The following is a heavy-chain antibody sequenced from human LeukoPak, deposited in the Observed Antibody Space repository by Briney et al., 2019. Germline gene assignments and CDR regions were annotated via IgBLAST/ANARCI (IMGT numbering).Heavy chain of an antibody. CDR2: ISGSGGST. D-gene: IGHD5-18*01. J-gene: IGHJ4*02. CDR3: ARDHTAMVRFDY. Sequence: GGSLRLSRAASGFTFSSYAMSWVRQAPGKGLEWVSAISGSGGSTYYADSVKGRFTISRDNSKNTLYLQMNSLRAEDTAVYYCARDHTAMVRFDYWGQGTLVTVSS. CDR1: GFTFSSYA. V-gene: IGHV3-23*01.